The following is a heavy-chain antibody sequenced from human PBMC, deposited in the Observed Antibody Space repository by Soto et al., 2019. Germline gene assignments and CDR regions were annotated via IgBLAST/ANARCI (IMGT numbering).Heavy chain of an antibody. Sequence: EVQLVESGGGLVKPGGSLRLSCAASGFSFTSVWMNWVRQIPGKGLEWVGRIKTNIDGGATDYSAPVKGRFTISRDDSKDTVYLQMNSLKTEDTAVYYCTTGRGGSAYVPGAYWGQGALVTVSS. V-gene: IGHV3-15*07. D-gene: IGHD5-12*01. CDR1: GFSFTSVW. CDR2: IKTNIDGGAT. J-gene: IGHJ4*02. CDR3: TTGRGGSAYVPGAY.